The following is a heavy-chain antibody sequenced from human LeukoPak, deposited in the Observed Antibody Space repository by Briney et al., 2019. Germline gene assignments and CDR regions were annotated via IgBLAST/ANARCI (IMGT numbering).Heavy chain of an antibody. CDR1: GYTFTSNY. J-gene: IGHJ4*02. CDR3: ARDAATNNLLDY. CDR2: ISPSGGST. Sequence: ASVKVSCKAFGYTFTSNYMHWVRQAPGQGPEWMGVISPSGGSTTYAQKFQGRVTLTRDMSTSTDYLELSSLRSEDTAVYYCARDAATNNLLDYWGQGTLVIVSS. V-gene: IGHV1-46*01. D-gene: IGHD1-20*01.